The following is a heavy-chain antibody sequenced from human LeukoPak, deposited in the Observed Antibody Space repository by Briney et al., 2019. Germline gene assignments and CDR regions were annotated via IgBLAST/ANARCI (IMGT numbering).Heavy chain of an antibody. V-gene: IGHV3-23*01. J-gene: IGHJ4*02. Sequence: GGSLRLSCAASGFNFSNHAMSWVRQAPGKGLERVSGITTTGANTYYADSVKGRFTISRDNSKNTLSLLMSDLRAEDTAIYYCVKSQNTGNHYFDNWGQGTLVTVSS. CDR1: GFNFSNHA. D-gene: IGHD2-8*02. CDR2: ITTTGANT. CDR3: VKSQNTGNHYFDN.